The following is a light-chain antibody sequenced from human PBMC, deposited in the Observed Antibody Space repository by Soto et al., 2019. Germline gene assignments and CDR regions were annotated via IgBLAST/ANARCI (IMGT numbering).Light chain of an antibody. CDR1: SSNIGSNY. CDR3: AALDDSLSGRV. Sequence: QSVLTQPPSASGTPGQRVTISCSGSSSNIGSNYVYWYKQLPGTAPKLLIYRNNQRPSGVPDRFSGSKSATSASLAISGLRSEDEADYYCAALDDSLSGRVFGGGTKLTVL. CDR2: RNN. J-gene: IGLJ3*02. V-gene: IGLV1-47*01.